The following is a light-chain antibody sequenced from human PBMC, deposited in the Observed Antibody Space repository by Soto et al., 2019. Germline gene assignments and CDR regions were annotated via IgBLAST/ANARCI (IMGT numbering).Light chain of an antibody. CDR3: AAWDDSLNVVV. V-gene: IGLV1-44*01. Sequence: QPVLTQPPSASGTPGQRVTISCSGCSSNIGSNTVNWYQQLPGTAPKLLIYSNNQRPSRVPDRCSGSKSGTSASLAISGLQSEDDADYYCAAWDDSLNVVVFGGGTKLTVL. CDR2: SNN. CDR1: SSNIGSNT. J-gene: IGLJ2*01.